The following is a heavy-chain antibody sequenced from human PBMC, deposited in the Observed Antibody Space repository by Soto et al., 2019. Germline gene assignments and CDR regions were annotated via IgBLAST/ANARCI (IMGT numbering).Heavy chain of an antibody. CDR2: VSHTGST. V-gene: IGHV4-59*13. CDR3: TRLLGGHGDDGGWSDY. J-gene: IGHJ4*02. D-gene: IGHD4-17*01. Sequence: QVQLQESGPGLVKPSETLSLTCTVSGGSISPYYWTWIRQTPGQGLEWIGYVSHTGSTRYKTSLMSRVTISVDTSKHQFSLKLTSVTADDTAVYYCTRLLGGHGDDGGWSDYWGQGSPVPDSS. CDR1: GGSISPYY.